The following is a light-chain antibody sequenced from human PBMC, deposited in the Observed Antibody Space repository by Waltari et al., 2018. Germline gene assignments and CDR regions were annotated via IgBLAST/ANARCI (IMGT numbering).Light chain of an antibody. CDR3: QQYYSIPIT. Sequence: DIVMTQSPDSLAVSLGERATINCKSSQSVLYSSNNKNYLAWYQQKPGQPPKLLIYWASTRESGVPDRFSGSGSGTDFTLTISSLQAEDEAVYYCQQYYSIPITFGPGTKVDIK. CDR1: QSVLYSSNNKNY. CDR2: WAS. V-gene: IGKV4-1*01. J-gene: IGKJ3*01.